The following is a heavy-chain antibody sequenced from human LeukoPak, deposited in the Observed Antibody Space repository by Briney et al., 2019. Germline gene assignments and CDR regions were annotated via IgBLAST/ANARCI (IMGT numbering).Heavy chain of an antibody. CDR3: ANHQRNILLWFGEL. Sequence: PGGSLRLSCAASRFTFTTYAMSWVRQTPGKGLEWVSTISGSGHITDYADSVKGRFTISRDNSKNTLYLQMNSLRAEDTAVYYCANHQRNILLWFGELWGQGILVTVSS. CDR2: ISGSGHIT. V-gene: IGHV3-23*01. J-gene: IGHJ4*02. D-gene: IGHD3-10*01. CDR1: RFTFTTYA.